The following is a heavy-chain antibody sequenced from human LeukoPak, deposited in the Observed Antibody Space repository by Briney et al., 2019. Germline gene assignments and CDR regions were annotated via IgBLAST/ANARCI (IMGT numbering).Heavy chain of an antibody. V-gene: IGHV3-7*01. Sequence: GGSLRLSCAASGFTFSSYWMSWVRQAPGKGLEWVANIKHDGSEKYYVDSVKGRFTISRDNAKNSLYLQMNSLRAEDTAVYYCAREEWELLRYYYYYMDVWGKGTTVTVSS. D-gene: IGHD1-26*01. CDR1: GFTFSSYW. CDR2: IKHDGSEK. CDR3: AREEWELLRYYYYYMDV. J-gene: IGHJ6*03.